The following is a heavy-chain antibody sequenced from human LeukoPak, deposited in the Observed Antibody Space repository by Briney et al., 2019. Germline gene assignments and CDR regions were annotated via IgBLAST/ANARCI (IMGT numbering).Heavy chain of an antibody. CDR1: GGSISSGSYY. D-gene: IGHD1-14*01. V-gene: IGHV4-61*02. CDR2: IYTSGST. Sequence: SQTLSLTCTVSGGSISSGSYYWSWIRQPAGKGLEWIGRIYTSGSTNYNPSLKSRVTISVDTSKNQFSLKLSSVTAADTAVYYCARILTARPGYYYYYYMDVWGKGTTVTVSS. CDR3: ARILTARPGYYYYYYMDV. J-gene: IGHJ6*03.